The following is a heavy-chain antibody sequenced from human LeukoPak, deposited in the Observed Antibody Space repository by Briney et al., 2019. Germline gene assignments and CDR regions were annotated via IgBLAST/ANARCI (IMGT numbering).Heavy chain of an antibody. Sequence: PGXXLRLSCAASGFTFSSYGMHGVGQAQGKGREGVAFIRYDGSKKYYADSVKGGFTISKDNSKNTLYLQMNSLRAEDTAVYYCAKDLKGGSDNTWGQGTLVTVSS. D-gene: IGHD1-26*01. V-gene: IGHV3-30*02. J-gene: IGHJ4*02. CDR2: IRYDGSKK. CDR1: GFTFSSYG. CDR3: AKDLKGGSDNT.